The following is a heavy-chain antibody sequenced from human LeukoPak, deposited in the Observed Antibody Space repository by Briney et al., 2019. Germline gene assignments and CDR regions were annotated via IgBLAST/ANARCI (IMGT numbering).Heavy chain of an antibody. Sequence: ASVKVSCKASGYTFTSYYMHWVRQAPGQGLEWMGIINPSGGSTSYAQKFQGRVTMTRDTSTSTVYIELSSLRSEDTAVYYCRTIAAAGTPYYYYGMDVWGQGTTVTVSS. D-gene: IGHD6-13*01. J-gene: IGHJ6*02. V-gene: IGHV1-46*01. CDR1: GYTFTSYY. CDR2: INPSGGST. CDR3: RTIAAAGTPYYYYGMDV.